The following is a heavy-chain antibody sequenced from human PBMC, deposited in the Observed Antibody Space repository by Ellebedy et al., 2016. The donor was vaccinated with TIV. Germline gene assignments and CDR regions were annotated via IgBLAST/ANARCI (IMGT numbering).Heavy chain of an antibody. CDR3: ARGVRYYDSSGGFQH. J-gene: IGHJ1*01. V-gene: IGHV4-59*01. Sequence: MPSETLSLTCTVSGGSISPYYWSWIRQPPGKGLEWIGYISYSGSTNYNPSLKSRVTISVDTSKNQFSLKLSSVTAADTAVYYCARGVRYYDSSGGFQHWGQGTLVTVSS. CDR2: ISYSGST. D-gene: IGHD3-22*01. CDR1: GGSISPYY.